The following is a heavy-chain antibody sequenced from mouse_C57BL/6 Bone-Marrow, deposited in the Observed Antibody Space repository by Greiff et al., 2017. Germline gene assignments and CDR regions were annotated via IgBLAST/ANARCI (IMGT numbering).Heavy chain of an antibody. CDR3: ARSTHCHDAMDY. CDR2: ISYSGSP. CDR1: GYSITSDY. V-gene: IGHV3-8*01. J-gene: IGHJ4*01. Sequence: EVKLQESGPGLAKPSQSLYLTCSVPGYSITSDYWNWIRQFPGNKLEYMGYISYSGSPYYYPSLKSRLSITRDTSKNQYYLQLNSVTTEDTATYYCARSTHCHDAMDYWGQGTSVTVSS. D-gene: IGHD6-1*01.